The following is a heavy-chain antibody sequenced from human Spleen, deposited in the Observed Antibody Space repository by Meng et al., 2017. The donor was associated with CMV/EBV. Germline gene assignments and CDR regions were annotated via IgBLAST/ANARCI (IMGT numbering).Heavy chain of an antibody. V-gene: IGHV3-7*01. CDR1: GGSISSSSYY. J-gene: IGHJ4*02. D-gene: IGHD2-21*02. CDR2: IKQDGSEK. CDR3: ARGGMAMTLDY. Sequence: GGSLRLSCTVSGGSISSSSYYWGWVRQAPGKGLEWVANIKQDGSEKYYVDSVKGRFTISRDNAKNSLYLHMNSLRAEDTAVYYCARGGMAMTLDYWGQGTLVTVSS.